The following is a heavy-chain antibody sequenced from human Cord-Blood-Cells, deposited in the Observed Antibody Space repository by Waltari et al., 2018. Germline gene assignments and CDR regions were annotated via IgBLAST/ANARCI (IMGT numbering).Heavy chain of an antibody. CDR1: GYSISSGYY. V-gene: IGHV4-38-2*01. D-gene: IGHD3-10*01. J-gene: IGHJ3*02. Sequence: QVQLQESGPELVKPSETLSLTCAVSGYSISSGYYWGWIRQPPGKGLEWIGSIYHSGSTYYNPSLKSRVTISVDTSKNQFSLKLSSVTAADTAVYYCARVLMVQGVTAAFDIWGQGTMVTVSS. CDR2: IYHSGST. CDR3: ARVLMVQGVTAAFDI.